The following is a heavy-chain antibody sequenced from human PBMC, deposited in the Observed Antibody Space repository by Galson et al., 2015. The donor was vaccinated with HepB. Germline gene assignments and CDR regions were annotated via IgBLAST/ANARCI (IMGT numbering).Heavy chain of an antibody. Sequence: SLRLSCAGSEFAFNTYDMSWVRQAPGKGLEWISYISASGFTIYYADPVRGRFTISRDNAKNSLYLQMSSLSDEDTAMFYCARMLGRAFDYWGQGTLVTVSS. CDR3: ARMLGRAFDY. D-gene: IGHD3-16*01. J-gene: IGHJ4*02. CDR2: ISASGFTI. CDR1: EFAFNTYD. V-gene: IGHV3-48*02.